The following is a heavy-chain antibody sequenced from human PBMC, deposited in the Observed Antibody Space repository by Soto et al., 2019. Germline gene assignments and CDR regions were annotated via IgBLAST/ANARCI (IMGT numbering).Heavy chain of an antibody. V-gene: IGHV3-7*01. D-gene: IGHD1-7*01. CDR2: IKQDGSEK. CDR1: GFTFSSYW. Sequence: EVQLVESGGGLVQPGGSLRLSCAASGFTFSSYWMSWVRQAPGKGLEWVANIKQDGSEKYYVDSVKGRFTISRDNAKNSSYLQMNSLRAEDTAVYYCASSRGNYDYYYYYYLDVWGKGTTVTVSS. J-gene: IGHJ6*03. CDR3: ASSRGNYDYYYYYYLDV.